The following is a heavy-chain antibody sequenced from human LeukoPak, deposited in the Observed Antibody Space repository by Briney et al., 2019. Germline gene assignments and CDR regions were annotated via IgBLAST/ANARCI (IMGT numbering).Heavy chain of an antibody. D-gene: IGHD2-21*01. V-gene: IGHV4-59*08. CDR3: ARHAFASPLDI. Sequence: PSETLSLTCAVSDVSISDYYWSWIRQPPGKGLEWIGYIYHTGDSNQNPSLKGRVTVTLDTPKNQVSLKVTSVTAAGTAVYYCARHAFASPLDIWGQGTVVTVSS. CDR1: DVSISDYY. J-gene: IGHJ4*02. CDR2: IYHTGDS.